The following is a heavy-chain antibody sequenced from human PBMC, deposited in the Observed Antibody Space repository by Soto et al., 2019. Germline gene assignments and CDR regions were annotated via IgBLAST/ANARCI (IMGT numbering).Heavy chain of an antibody. Sequence: KVSFKASGGTFSSYAISWVRQAPGQGLEWMGGIIPIFGTANYAQKFQGRVTITADESTSTAYMELSSLRSEDTAVYYCARGYCSSTSCYEGFDYWGQGTLVTVSS. D-gene: IGHD2-2*01. CDR2: IIPIFGTA. V-gene: IGHV1-69*01. CDR3: ARGYCSSTSCYEGFDY. CDR1: GGTFSSYA. J-gene: IGHJ4*02.